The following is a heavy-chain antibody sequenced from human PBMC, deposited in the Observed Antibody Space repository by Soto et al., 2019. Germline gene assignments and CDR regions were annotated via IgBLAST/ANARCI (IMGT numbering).Heavy chain of an antibody. D-gene: IGHD2-15*01. J-gene: IGHJ4*02. Sequence: ASVKVSCKVSGYTLTELSMHWVRQAPGKGLEWMGGLDPEDGETIYAQKFQGRVTMTEDTSTDTAYMELSSLRSEDTAVYYCATASRGSAPTFDYWGQGTLVTVSS. V-gene: IGHV1-24*01. CDR2: LDPEDGET. CDR3: ATASRGSAPTFDY. CDR1: GYTLTELS.